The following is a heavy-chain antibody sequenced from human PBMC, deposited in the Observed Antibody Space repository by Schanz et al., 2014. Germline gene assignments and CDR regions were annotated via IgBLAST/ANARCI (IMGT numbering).Heavy chain of an antibody. V-gene: IGHV3-48*01. D-gene: IGHD1-26*01. CDR1: GFSFGNYG. Sequence: EVQLVESGGGLVQPGGSLRLSCEASGFSFGNYGMNWVRQAPGKGLEWVSYVSRSTPDIYYADSVKGRFTVSRDNAENALYLQMNSLRAEDTGLYFCARGGSGSHYRLDYWGQGTLVTVSS. CDR3: ARGGSGSHYRLDY. CDR2: VSRSTPDI. J-gene: IGHJ4*02.